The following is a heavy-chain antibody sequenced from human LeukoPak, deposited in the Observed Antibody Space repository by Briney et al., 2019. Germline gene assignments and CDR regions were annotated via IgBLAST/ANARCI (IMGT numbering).Heavy chain of an antibody. CDR3: ALGGYDYPTWFDP. CDR2: IHYSGST. CDR1: GGSISSYY. J-gene: IGHJ5*02. D-gene: IGHD5-12*01. V-gene: IGHV4-59*01. Sequence: PSETLSLTCTVSGGSISSYYWSWIRQPPGKGLEWIGYIHYSGSTNYNPSLKSRVTISLDTSKNQFSLKVTSVTAADTAVYYCALGGYDYPTWFDPWGQGTLVTVSS.